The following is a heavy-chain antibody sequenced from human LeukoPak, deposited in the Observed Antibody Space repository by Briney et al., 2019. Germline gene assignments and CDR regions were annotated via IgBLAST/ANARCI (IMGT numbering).Heavy chain of an antibody. CDR2: IYYSGST. CDR1: GASISNYY. V-gene: IGHV4-59*01. CDR3: ARGSSSLGCDY. Sequence: SETLSLTCTVSGASISNYYWTWIRQPPGKGLEWIGYIYYSGSTNYNPSLKSRVTISVDTSKNQFSLKLSSVTAADTAVYYCARGSSSLGCDYWGQGTLVTVSS. D-gene: IGHD6-13*01. J-gene: IGHJ4*02.